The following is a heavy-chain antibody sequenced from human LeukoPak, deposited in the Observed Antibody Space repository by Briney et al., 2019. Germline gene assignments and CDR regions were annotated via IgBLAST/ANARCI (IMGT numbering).Heavy chain of an antibody. J-gene: IGHJ4*02. CDR3: TSFFETN. CDR2: VNNDGSAT. CDR1: GFSFSGHW. V-gene: IGHV3-74*01. Sequence: GGSLRPSCTASGFSFSGHWIHWVRQAPGKGLVWVSRVNNDGSATSYADSVKGRFTISRDSAKNTVYLHMNSLRVEDTAVYYCTSFFETNWGQGTLVTVSS. D-gene: IGHD2-2*01.